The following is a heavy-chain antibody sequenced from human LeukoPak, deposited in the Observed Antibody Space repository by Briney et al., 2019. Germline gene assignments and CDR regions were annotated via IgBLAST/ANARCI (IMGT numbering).Heavy chain of an antibody. CDR1: GGSISSFY. D-gene: IGHD6-13*01. J-gene: IGHJ4*02. Sequence: SDTLSLTCTVSGGSISSFYWSWIRQPPGKGLEWIGYIYSSGSTNYSPSLKSRVTISVDTSKNQFSLKLSSVTAADTAVYYCARGGRGAAAGFDYWGQGTLVTVSS. CDR3: ARGGRGAAAGFDY. V-gene: IGHV4-59*01. CDR2: IYSSGST.